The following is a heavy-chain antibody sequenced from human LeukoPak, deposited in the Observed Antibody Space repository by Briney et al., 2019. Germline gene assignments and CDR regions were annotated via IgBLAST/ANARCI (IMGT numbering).Heavy chain of an antibody. CDR1: GFTFSSYA. Sequence: PGRSLRLSCAASGFTFSSYAMSWVRQAPGKGLVWVSGISGGGGSTYYADSVKGRFTISRDNSKNTLYLQMNSLRAEDTAVYYCAREEAGGGYDLCFDYWGQGTLVTVSS. CDR2: ISGGGGST. D-gene: IGHD5-12*01. J-gene: IGHJ4*02. CDR3: AREEAGGGYDLCFDY. V-gene: IGHV3-23*01.